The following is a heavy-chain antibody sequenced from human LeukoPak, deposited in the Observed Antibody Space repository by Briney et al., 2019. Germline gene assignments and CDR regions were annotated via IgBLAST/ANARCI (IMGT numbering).Heavy chain of an antibody. Sequence: PGGSLRLSCAASGFTFSSNAMTWVRLAPGKGLEFFSAVPAAGDTTYYADSVKGRFTISRDNSRNTLYLQLNYLRAEDTAMYYCAKAFGSNGYYQLPIDFWGQGTLVTVSS. V-gene: IGHV3-23*01. CDR2: VPAAGDTT. D-gene: IGHD3-22*01. CDR3: AKAFGSNGYYQLPIDF. CDR1: GFTFSSNA. J-gene: IGHJ4*02.